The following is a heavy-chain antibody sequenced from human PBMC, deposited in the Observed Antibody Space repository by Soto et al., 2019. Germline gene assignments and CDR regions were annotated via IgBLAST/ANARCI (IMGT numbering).Heavy chain of an antibody. J-gene: IGHJ4*02. CDR1: GNTFTSYD. CDR3: ARGRASGSYYLLDY. Sequence: ASVKVSCKASGNTFTSYDINWVRQATGHGLEWMGWINPNSGNIGYAQKFQGRVTMTRDTAIRAAYMEVSRLRSDDTAVYYCARGRASGSYYLLDYWGQGTLVTVSS. V-gene: IGHV1-8*01. CDR2: INPNSGNI. D-gene: IGHD3-10*01.